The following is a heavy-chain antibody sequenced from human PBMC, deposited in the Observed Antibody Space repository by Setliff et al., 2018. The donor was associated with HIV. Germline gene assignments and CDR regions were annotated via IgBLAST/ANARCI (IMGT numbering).Heavy chain of an antibody. CDR1: GFSFRSYA. V-gene: IGHV3-23*01. CDR3: AKTQTVITVYGPFDS. D-gene: IGHD4-4*01. Sequence: AGESLKISCAASGFSFRSYAVSWVRQAPGKGLEWVSVISGSGDITYYRESVKGRFTVSRDNSNNTVYLQMNSLRAEDTAMYYCAKTQTVITVYGPFDSWGQGTPVTV. J-gene: IGHJ4*02. CDR2: ISGSGDIT.